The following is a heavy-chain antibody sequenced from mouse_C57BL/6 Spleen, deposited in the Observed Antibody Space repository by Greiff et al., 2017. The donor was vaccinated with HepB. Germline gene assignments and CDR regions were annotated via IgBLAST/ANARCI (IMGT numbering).Heavy chain of an antibody. CDR3: TREGDHGYDVGAMDY. Sequence: VQLQQSGAELVRPGASVTLSCKASGYTFTDYEMHWVKQTPVHGLEWIGAIDPETGGTAYNQKFKGKAILTADKSSSTAYMELRSLTSEDSAVYYCTREGDHGYDVGAMDYWGQGTSVTVSS. CDR1: GYTFTDYE. CDR2: IDPETGGT. V-gene: IGHV1-15*01. D-gene: IGHD2-2*01. J-gene: IGHJ4*01.